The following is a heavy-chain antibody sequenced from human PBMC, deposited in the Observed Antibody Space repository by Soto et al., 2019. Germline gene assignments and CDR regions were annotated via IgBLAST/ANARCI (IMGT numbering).Heavy chain of an antibody. CDR3: TRDLLAGHDVY. V-gene: IGHV3-30*03. Sequence: VQLVESGGGLIQPGGSLRLSCAVSGFTVSNNYMSWVRQAPGKGLEWLAVITFDGRDKYYADSVKGRFTISRDTSKNTLYLQMNSLRIDDTAVYFCTRDLLAGHDVYWGQGTLVTVSS. D-gene: IGHD5-12*01. J-gene: IGHJ4*02. CDR2: ITFDGRDK. CDR1: GFTVSNNY.